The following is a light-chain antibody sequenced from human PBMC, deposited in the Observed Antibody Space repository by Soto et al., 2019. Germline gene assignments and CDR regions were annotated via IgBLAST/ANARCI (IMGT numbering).Light chain of an antibody. CDR3: QHFGSSPGYT. CDR1: QSVSSSS. J-gene: IGKJ2*01. CDR2: VAS. Sequence: EIGLTQSPGPLFLSPGERATLSCRASQSVSSSSLAWYQQKPCQAPRLLIYVASSRATGIPDRFSGSGSGTAFTLTIRRLEPEDFAVYFCQHFGSSPGYTFGQGTKLQIK. V-gene: IGKV3-20*01.